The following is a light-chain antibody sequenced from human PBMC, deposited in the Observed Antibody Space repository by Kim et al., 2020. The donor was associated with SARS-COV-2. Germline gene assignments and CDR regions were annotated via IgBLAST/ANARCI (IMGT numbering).Light chain of an antibody. CDR2: AAS. V-gene: IGKV1-6*01. J-gene: IGKJ1*01. Sequence: AAVGDRVTITCRASQDIRNGLGWYQQKTGKAPTLLIYAASSLQTGVPSRFSGSGSGTDFTLTISSLQPEDFATYYCLQDYIYPWTFGQGTKVDIK. CDR3: LQDYIYPWT. CDR1: QDIRNG.